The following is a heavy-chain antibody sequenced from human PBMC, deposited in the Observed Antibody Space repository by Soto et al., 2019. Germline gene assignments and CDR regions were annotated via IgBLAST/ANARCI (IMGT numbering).Heavy chain of an antibody. J-gene: IGHJ6*02. CDR3: ARDERYSSGWYNYYYGMDV. Sequence: PSETLSLTCAVSGFSISNNNWWTWVRQPPGKGLEWIGYIYYSGSTNYNPSLKSRVTISVDTSKNQFSLKLSSVTAADTAVYYCARDERYSSGWYNYYYGMDVWGQGTTVTVSS. V-gene: IGHV4-4*02. D-gene: IGHD6-19*01. CDR1: GFSISNNNW. CDR2: IYYSGST.